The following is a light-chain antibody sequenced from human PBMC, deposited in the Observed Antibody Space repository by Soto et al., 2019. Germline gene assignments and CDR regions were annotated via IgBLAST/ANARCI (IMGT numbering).Light chain of an antibody. CDR1: QSISNY. J-gene: IGKJ1*01. CDR2: AAS. V-gene: IGKV1-39*01. CDR3: HQSYSKPRS. Sequence: DIQLTQSPSSLSASVGDRVTITCLASQSISNYLNWYQQKPGRAPDLLIYAASNLQSGVPSRFSGSGSRTDFTLTISSLQPEDFATYYCHQSYSKPRSFGQRTKV.